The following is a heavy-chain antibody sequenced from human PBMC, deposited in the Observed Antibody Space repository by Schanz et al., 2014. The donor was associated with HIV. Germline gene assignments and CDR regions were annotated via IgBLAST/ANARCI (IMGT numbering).Heavy chain of an antibody. V-gene: IGHV3-30-3*01. CDR2: ISYDGSNK. D-gene: IGHD1-20*01. CDR3: ARGEAITYYYHYYGMDV. J-gene: IGHJ6*02. CDR1: GFTFSSYA. Sequence: QVQLVESGGGVVQPGRSLRLSCAASGFTFSSYAMHWVRQAPGKGLEWVAVISYDGSNKNYADSVKGRFTISRDNSKKTLYLQMNSLRAEDTAVYYCARGEAITYYYHYYGMDVWGQGTTVTVSS.